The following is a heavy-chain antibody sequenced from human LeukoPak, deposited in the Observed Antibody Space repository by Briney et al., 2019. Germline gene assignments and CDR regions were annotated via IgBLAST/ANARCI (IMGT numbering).Heavy chain of an antibody. CDR1: GFTFINFA. V-gene: IGHV3-23*01. Sequence: GGSLRLSCAASGFTFINFAMTWVRQSPGKGLEWVSFIDGSGGRTSYADSVKGRFTISRDNSKNTLSLQMNSLRVEDAAVYYCAKTLVPPAHLDSNFYFYGMDVWGEGTAVTVSS. CDR2: IDGSGGRT. CDR3: AKTLVPPAHLDSNFYFYGMDV. J-gene: IGHJ6*04. D-gene: IGHD4/OR15-4a*01.